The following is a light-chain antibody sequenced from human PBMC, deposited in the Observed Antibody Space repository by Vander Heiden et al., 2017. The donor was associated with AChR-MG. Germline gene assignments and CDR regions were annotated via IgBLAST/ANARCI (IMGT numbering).Light chain of an antibody. Sequence: DLQMPHSSSPPSAAVGDRVTITCRASQSISSYLNWYQQKPGKAPKLLIYAASSLQSGVPSRFSGSGSWTDFTITISSLQPEDFATYYCQQSYSTPQTFGQGTKLEIK. J-gene: IGKJ2*01. V-gene: IGKV1-39*01. CDR1: QSISSY. CDR3: QQSYSTPQT. CDR2: AAS.